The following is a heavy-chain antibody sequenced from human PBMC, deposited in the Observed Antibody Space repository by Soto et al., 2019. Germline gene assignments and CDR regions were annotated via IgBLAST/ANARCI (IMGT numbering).Heavy chain of an antibody. D-gene: IGHD6-19*01. CDR3: AKEAVAGPTVY. V-gene: IGHV3-23*01. CDR2: ISGSGGST. Sequence: PGGALRRFCAASGFTVSSYAMSWVRQAPGKGLEWVSAISGSGGSTYYADSVKGRFTISRDNSKNTLYLQMNSLRAEDTAVYYCAKEAVAGPTVYWGQGTLVTVSS. CDR1: GFTVSSYA. J-gene: IGHJ4*02.